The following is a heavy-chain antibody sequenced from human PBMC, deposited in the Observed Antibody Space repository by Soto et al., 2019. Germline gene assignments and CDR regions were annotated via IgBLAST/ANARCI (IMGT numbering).Heavy chain of an antibody. D-gene: IGHD3-16*01. CDR2: TYYRSKWYN. CDR3: TTDPPFGPEYYFDY. Sequence: SPTLSLTCAISGDSVSSNSAAGKGISHSPSRCLEWLGRTYYRSKWYNDYAVSVKSRITINPDTSKNQFSLQLNSVTPEDTAVYYCTTDPPFGPEYYFDYWGQGTLVTVSS. CDR1: GDSVSSNSAA. J-gene: IGHJ4*02. V-gene: IGHV6-1*01.